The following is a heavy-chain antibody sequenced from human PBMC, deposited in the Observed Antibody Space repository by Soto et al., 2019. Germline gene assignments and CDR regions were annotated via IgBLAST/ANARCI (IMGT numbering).Heavy chain of an antibody. CDR2: ISGSGGST. J-gene: IGHJ4*02. Sequence: EVQLLESGGGLVQPGGSLRLSCAASGFTFGSYAMSWVRQAPGKGLEWVSAISGSGGSTYYADSVKGRFTISRDNSKNTLYLQMNSLRAEDTAVYYCAKDPSYIVVVVAATSFYFDYWGQGTLVTVSS. D-gene: IGHD2-15*01. CDR1: GFTFGSYA. V-gene: IGHV3-23*01. CDR3: AKDPSYIVVVVAATSFYFDY.